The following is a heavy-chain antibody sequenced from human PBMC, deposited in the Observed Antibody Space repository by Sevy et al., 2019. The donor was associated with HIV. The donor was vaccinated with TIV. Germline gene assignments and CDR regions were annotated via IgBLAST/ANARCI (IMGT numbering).Heavy chain of an antibody. CDR1: GFTFDDYA. D-gene: IGHD5-18*01. CDR2: ISWDGGSN. V-gene: IGHV3-43D*03. J-gene: IGHJ6*02. CDR3: AKDYGYSYGTGGGMDV. Sequence: GGSLRLSCAASGFTFDDYAMHWVRQAPGKGLEWVSLISWDGGSNYYADSVKGRFTISRDNSKNSLYLQMNSLRAEDIALYYCAKDYGYSYGTGGGMDVWGQGTTVTV.